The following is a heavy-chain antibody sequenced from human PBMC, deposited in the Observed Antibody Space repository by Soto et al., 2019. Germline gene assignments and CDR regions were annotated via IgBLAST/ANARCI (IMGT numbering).Heavy chain of an antibody. Sequence: SQTLSLTCAISGDSVSSNSAAWNWIRQSPSRGLEWLGRTYYRSKWYNDYAVSVKSRITINPDTSKNQFSLQLNSVTPEDTAVYYCARDPCSGGSCYDGLRGNWFDPWGQGTLVTVSS. J-gene: IGHJ5*02. D-gene: IGHD2-15*01. V-gene: IGHV6-1*01. CDR1: GDSVSSNSAA. CDR3: ARDPCSGGSCYDGLRGNWFDP. CDR2: TYYRSKWYN.